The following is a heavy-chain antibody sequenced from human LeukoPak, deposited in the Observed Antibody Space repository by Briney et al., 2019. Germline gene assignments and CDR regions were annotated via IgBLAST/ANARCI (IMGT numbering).Heavy chain of an antibody. CDR2: IYYSGST. D-gene: IGHD6-19*01. V-gene: IGHV4-59*01. CDR1: GGSISSYY. Sequence: PSETLSLTCTVSGGSISSYYWSWIRQPPGKGLEWIGYIYYSGSTNYNPSLKSRVTISVDTSKNQFSLKLSSVTAADTAVYYCARNRGGIAVYYFDYWGQGTLVTVSS. J-gene: IGHJ4*02. CDR3: ARNRGGIAVYYFDY.